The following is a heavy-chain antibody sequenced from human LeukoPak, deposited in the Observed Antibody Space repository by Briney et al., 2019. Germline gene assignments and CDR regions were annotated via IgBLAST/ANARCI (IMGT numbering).Heavy chain of an antibody. CDR1: GGTFLSHT. D-gene: IGHD3-10*01. Sequence: SVKVSCKTSGGTFLSHTFSWVRQAPGHGLEWIGRITPVIETAKYAQTFQGRVSIYTDKDTTTVYMDLSGLRPDDTADYYCARVNLRGSNYNWFDPWGQGTRVIVSS. CDR2: ITPVIETA. J-gene: IGHJ5*02. V-gene: IGHV1-69*08. CDR3: ARVNLRGSNYNWFDP.